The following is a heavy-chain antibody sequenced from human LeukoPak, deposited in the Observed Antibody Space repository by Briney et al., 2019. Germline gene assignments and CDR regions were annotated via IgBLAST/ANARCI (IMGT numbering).Heavy chain of an antibody. D-gene: IGHD1-26*01. J-gene: IGHJ4*02. V-gene: IGHV3-30*18. CDR1: RFTFSSYG. CDR3: AKDRPLYSGSQHFDY. CDR2: ISYDGSSK. Sequence: HTGGSLRLSCAASRFTFSSYGMHWVRQAPGKGLEWVAVISYDGSSKYYADSVRGRFTISRDNSKNTLYLQMNSLRAEDTAVYYCAKDRPLYSGSQHFDYWGQGTLVTVSS.